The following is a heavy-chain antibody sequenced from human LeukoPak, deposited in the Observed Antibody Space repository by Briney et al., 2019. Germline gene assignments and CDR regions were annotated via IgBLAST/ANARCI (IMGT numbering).Heavy chain of an antibody. CDR3: ARFDDDILTGYYKAAFDI. CDR2: IYYSGST. CDR1: GGSISSSPYY. V-gene: IGHV4-39*01. J-gene: IGHJ3*02. D-gene: IGHD3-9*01. Sequence: SETLSLTCTVSGGSISSSPYYWAWVRQPPGKGLEWIGSIYYSGSTYYNPSLKSRVTISVDTSKNQFSLKLSSVTAADTAVYYCARFDDDILTGYYKAAFDIWGQGTMVTVSS.